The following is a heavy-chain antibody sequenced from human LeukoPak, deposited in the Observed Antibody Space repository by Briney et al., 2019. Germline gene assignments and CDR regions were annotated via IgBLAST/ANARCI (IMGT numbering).Heavy chain of an antibody. D-gene: IGHD3-9*01. J-gene: IGHJ4*02. V-gene: IGHV3-21*01. CDR2: ISSSSSYI. CDR1: GFTFSSYS. CDR3: ARFANYDILTGYYPGPRYFDY. Sequence: PGGSLRLSCAASGFTFSSYSMNWVRQAPGKGLEWVSSISSSSSYIYYADSVKGRFTISRDNAKNSLYLQMNSLRAEDTAVYYCARFANYDILTGYYPGPRYFDYWGQGTLVTVSS.